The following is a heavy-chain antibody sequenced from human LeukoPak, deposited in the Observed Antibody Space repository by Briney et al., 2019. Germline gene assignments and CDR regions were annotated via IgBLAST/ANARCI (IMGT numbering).Heavy chain of an antibody. D-gene: IGHD6-19*01. J-gene: IGHJ3*01. Sequence: GGSLRLSCEASELTFSSYWMHWVRQAPGKGLVWVSRINTDGSRTSYADSVKGRFTISRDNAKNTLYLQMNSLRAEDTAVYYCARVAVGQWLGGDLWGQGTMVTVSS. V-gene: IGHV3-74*01. CDR3: ARVAVGQWLGGDL. CDR1: ELTFSSYW. CDR2: INTDGSRT.